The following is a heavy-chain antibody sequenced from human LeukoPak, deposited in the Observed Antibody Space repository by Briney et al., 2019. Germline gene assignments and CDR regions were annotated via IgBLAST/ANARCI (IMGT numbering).Heavy chain of an antibody. J-gene: IGHJ6*03. CDR2: INHSGST. V-gene: IGHV4-34*01. CDR1: GGSYSGYY. CDR3: ARTKWDTAIFYYYYMDV. Sequence: PSETLSLTCAVYGGSYSGYYWSWIRQPPGKGLEWIGEINHSGSTNYNPSLKSRVTISVDTSKNQFSLKLSSVTAADTAVYYCARTKWDTAIFYYYYMDVWGKGTTVTISS. D-gene: IGHD5-18*01.